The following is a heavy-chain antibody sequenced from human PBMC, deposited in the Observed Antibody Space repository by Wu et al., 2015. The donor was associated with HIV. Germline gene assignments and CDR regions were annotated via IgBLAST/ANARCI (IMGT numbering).Heavy chain of an antibody. CDR3: ARDSRTGYDFWSGQQSYYYYMDV. CDR1: GGTFSSYA. V-gene: IGHV1-69*12. J-gene: IGHJ6*03. D-gene: IGHD3-3*01. Sequence: QVQLVQSGAEVKKPGSSVKVSCKASGGTFSSYAISWVRQAPGQGLEWMGGIIPIFGTANYAQKFQGRVTITADESTSTAYMELSSLRSEDTAVYYCARDSRTGYDFWSGQQSYYYYMDVWGKGTTVTVSS. CDR2: IIPIFGTA.